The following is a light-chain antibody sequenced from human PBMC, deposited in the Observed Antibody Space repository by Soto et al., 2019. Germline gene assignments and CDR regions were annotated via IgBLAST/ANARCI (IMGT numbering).Light chain of an antibody. CDR1: QSVSSN. CDR2: GAS. CDR3: QQYNNWPPLYT. Sequence: EIVMTQSPATLSVSPGERVTLSCRASQSVSSNLAWYQQKPGQAPRLLIYGASTRATGIPARFRGSGSGTEFTLSISSLQSEDFAVYYCQQYNNWPPLYTFGQGTKLEIK. V-gene: IGKV3-15*01. J-gene: IGKJ2*01.